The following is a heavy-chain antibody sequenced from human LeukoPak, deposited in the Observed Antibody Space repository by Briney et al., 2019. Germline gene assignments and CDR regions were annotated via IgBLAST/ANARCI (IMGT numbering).Heavy chain of an antibody. J-gene: IGHJ4*02. V-gene: IGHV3-21*01. CDR2: ISSSSSYI. CDR3: ARRESSGYYYS. CDR1: GFTFRDYT. D-gene: IGHD3-22*01. Sequence: GGSLRLSCVASGFTFRDYTMNWVRQAPGKGLEWVSSISSSSSYIYYADSVKGRFTISGDNAKNSLYLQMNSLRAEDTAVCYCARRESSGYYYSWGQGTLVTVSS.